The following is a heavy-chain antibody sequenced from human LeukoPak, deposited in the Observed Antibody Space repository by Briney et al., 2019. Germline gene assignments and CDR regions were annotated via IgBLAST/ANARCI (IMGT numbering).Heavy chain of an antibody. CDR2: ISSNGGDT. J-gene: IGHJ6*02. Sequence: PGGSLRLSCSASGFTFSNYAMHWVRQAPGKGLEYVSAISSNGGDTYYADSVKGRFTISRDNSRNTLYLQMSSLRAEDTAVYYCVKDDALHYGMDVWGPGTTVTVSS. CDR1: GFTFSNYA. V-gene: IGHV3-64D*06. CDR3: VKDDALHYGMDV.